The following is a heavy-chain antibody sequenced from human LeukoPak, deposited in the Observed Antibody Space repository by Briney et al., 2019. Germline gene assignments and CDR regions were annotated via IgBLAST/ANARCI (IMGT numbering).Heavy chain of an antibody. CDR1: GYSISSGYY. J-gene: IGHJ4*02. D-gene: IGHD6-19*01. Sequence: PSETLSHTCAVSGYSISSGYYWGWIRQPPGKGLEWIGSIYHSGSTYYNPSLKSRVTISVDTSKNQFSLKLSSVTAADTAVYYCARRDSSGCNDYWGQGTLVTVSS. CDR2: IYHSGST. CDR3: ARRDSSGCNDY. V-gene: IGHV4-38-2*01.